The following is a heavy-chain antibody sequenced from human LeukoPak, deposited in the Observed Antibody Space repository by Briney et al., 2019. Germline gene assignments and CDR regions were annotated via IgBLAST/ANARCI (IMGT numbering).Heavy chain of an antibody. J-gene: IGHJ3*01. CDR2: IYFTGTT. Sequence: SETLSLTCSLSGGSISSYYWSWIRQPAGKGLEWIGRIYFTGTTNYNPSLQSRVTMSVDTSKYQFSLELSSVTAADTAVYYCARGSSSSWYSFDFWGQGTVVTVSS. V-gene: IGHV4-4*07. CDR1: GGSISSYY. CDR3: ARGSSSSWYSFDF. D-gene: IGHD6-13*01.